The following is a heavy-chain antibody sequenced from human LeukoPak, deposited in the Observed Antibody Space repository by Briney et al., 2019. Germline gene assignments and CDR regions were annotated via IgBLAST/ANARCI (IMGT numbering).Heavy chain of an antibody. J-gene: IGHJ2*01. CDR2: IYYSGST. CDR1: GGSISSYY. V-gene: IGHV4-59*01. CDR3: ARYFIPPLAIAVAGLGYWYFDL. Sequence: SETLSLTCTVSGGSISSYYWSWIRQPPGKGLEWIGYIYYSGSTNYNPSLKSRVTISVDTSKNQFSLRLSSVTAADTAVYYCARYFIPPLAIAVAGLGYWYFDLWGRGTLVTVSS. D-gene: IGHD6-19*01.